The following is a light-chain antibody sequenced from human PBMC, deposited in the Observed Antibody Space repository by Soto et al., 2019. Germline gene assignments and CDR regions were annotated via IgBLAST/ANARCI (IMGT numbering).Light chain of an antibody. CDR3: QQYDNLPLT. Sequence: DIQMTQSPSSLSASVGDRVTITCQASQDISNYLNWYQQKPGKAPKLLIYAASNLETGVPSRFSGSGSGTDFTFTISSLQPADIATYYCQQYDNLPLTFDPGTKVDIK. CDR2: AAS. J-gene: IGKJ3*01. CDR1: QDISNY. V-gene: IGKV1-33*01.